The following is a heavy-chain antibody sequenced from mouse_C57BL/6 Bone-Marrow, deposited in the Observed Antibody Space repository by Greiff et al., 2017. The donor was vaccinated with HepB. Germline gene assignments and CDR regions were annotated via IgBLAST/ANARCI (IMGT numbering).Heavy chain of an antibody. Sequence: VHLVESGAELVKPGASVKISCKASGYAFSSYWMNWVKQRPGKGLEWIGQIYPGDGDTNYNGKFKGKATLTADKSSSTAYMQLSSLTSEDSAVYFCARRGLYYYGSYWYFDVWGTGTTVTVSS. CDR2: IYPGDGDT. D-gene: IGHD1-1*01. CDR3: ARRGLYYYGSYWYFDV. J-gene: IGHJ1*03. V-gene: IGHV1-80*01. CDR1: GYAFSSYW.